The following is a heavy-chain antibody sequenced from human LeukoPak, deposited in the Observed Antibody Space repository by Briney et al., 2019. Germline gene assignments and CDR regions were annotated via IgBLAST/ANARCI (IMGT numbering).Heavy chain of an antibody. J-gene: IGHJ4*02. V-gene: IGHV3-66*01. CDR1: GFTFSSYG. D-gene: IGHD2-8*02. CDR3: AREAPGGHFDY. Sequence: GGSLRLSCAASGFTFSSYGMHWVRQAPGKGLEWVSVIYSGGSTYYADSVKGRFTISRDNSKNTLYLQMNSLRAEDTAVYYCAREAPGGHFDYWGQGTLVTVSS. CDR2: IYSGGST.